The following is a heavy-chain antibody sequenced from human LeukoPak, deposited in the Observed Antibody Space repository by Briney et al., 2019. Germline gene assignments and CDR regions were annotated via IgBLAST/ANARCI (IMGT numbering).Heavy chain of an antibody. CDR3: ARDIGGENWFDP. D-gene: IGHD3-10*01. J-gene: IGHJ5*02. CDR2: IWYDGSNK. Sequence: GGSLRLSCAASGFTFSSYGMHWVRQAPGKGLEWVAVIWYDGSNKYYADSVKGRFTISRDNSKNTLYLQMNSLRAEDTAVYYCARDIGGENWFDPWGQGTLVTVSS. V-gene: IGHV3-33*01. CDR1: GFTFSSYG.